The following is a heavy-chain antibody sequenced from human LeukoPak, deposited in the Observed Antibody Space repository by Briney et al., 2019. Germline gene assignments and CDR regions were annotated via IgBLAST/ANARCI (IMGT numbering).Heavy chain of an antibody. V-gene: IGHV4-4*02. CDR1: GGSISSSNW. Sequence: SETLSLTCAVSGGSISSSNWWSWVRQPPGKGLEWIGEIYHSGSTNYNPSLKSRVTISVDKSKNQFSLKLSSVTAADTAVYYCAREGCSGGSRYYYYGMDVWGQGTTVTVSS. J-gene: IGHJ6*02. D-gene: IGHD2-15*01. CDR3: AREGCSGGSRYYYYGMDV. CDR2: IYHSGST.